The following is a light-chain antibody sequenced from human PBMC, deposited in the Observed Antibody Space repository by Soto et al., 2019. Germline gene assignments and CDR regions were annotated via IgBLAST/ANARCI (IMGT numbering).Light chain of an antibody. J-gene: IGLJ1*01. CDR3: SSFTSSRAYL. CDR1: SSDVGVYDY. V-gene: IGLV2-14*01. CDR2: EVS. Sequence: QSVLTQPASVSGSPGQSITISCTGTSSDVGVYDYVSWYQQQSGKAPKLMIHEVSNRPSGVSNRFSGSKSGNTASLTISGLQAEDEADYYCSSFTSSRAYLFGIGTKLTVL.